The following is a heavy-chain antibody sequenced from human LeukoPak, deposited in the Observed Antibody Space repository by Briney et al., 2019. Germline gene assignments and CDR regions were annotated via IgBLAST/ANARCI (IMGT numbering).Heavy chain of an antibody. D-gene: IGHD3-10*01. CDR2: INPNSGGT. J-gene: IGHJ6*02. V-gene: IGHV1-2*02. CDR3: ASAYGSGSYYYYYGMDV. CDR1: GYTFTGYY. Sequence: ASVKVSCTASGYTFTGYYMHWVRQAPGQGLEWMGWINPNSGGTNYAQKFQGRVTMTRDTSISTAYMELSRLRSDDTAVYYCASAYGSGSYYYYYGMDVWGQGTTVTVSS.